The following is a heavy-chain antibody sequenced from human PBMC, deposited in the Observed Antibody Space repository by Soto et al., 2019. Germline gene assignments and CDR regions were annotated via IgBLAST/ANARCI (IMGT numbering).Heavy chain of an antibody. Sequence: SETLSLTCTVSGVSINSGDNFWSWIRQPPGKGLEWMGYIYYTGSTYYNPSLNRRITMSVDMSKNQFSLRLTSVTAADTALYFCARAEFNSVWFPFDSWGQGAPVTVSP. D-gene: IGHD6-19*01. V-gene: IGHV4-30-4*01. CDR2: IYYTGST. CDR1: GVSINSGDNF. CDR3: ARAEFNSVWFPFDS. J-gene: IGHJ4*02.